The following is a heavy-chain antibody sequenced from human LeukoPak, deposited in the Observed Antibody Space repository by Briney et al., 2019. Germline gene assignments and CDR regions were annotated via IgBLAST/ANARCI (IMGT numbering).Heavy chain of an antibody. V-gene: IGHV3-48*03. Sequence: PGGSLRLSCAASGFTFSNYEMNWVRQAPGKGLEWISNIRTTAEGAKYAYYADSVKGRVTISRDDGKNTLYLHMNSLRDDDTAVYYCATDQRYALDYWGQGILVTVSS. J-gene: IGHJ4*02. D-gene: IGHD3-9*01. CDR3: ATDQRYALDY. CDR1: GFTFSNYE. CDR2: IRTTAEGAKYA.